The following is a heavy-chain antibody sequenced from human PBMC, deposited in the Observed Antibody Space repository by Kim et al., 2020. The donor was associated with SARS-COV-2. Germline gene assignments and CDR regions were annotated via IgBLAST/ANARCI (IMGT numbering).Heavy chain of an antibody. CDR3: AKTGGHSWIVVVPAATMAVSDAFDI. J-gene: IGHJ3*02. V-gene: IGHV3-23*01. Sequence: GGSLRLSCAASGFTFSSYAMSWVRQAPGKGLEWVSAISGSGGSTYYADSVKGRFTISRDNSKNTLYLQMNSLRAEDRAVYYCAKTGGHSWIVVVPAATMAVSDAFDIWGQGTMVTVSS. D-gene: IGHD2-2*01. CDR2: ISGSGGST. CDR1: GFTFSSYA.